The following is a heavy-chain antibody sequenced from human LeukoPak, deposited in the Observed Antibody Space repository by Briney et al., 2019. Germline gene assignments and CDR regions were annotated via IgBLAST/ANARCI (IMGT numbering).Heavy chain of an antibody. J-gene: IGHJ4*02. D-gene: IGHD2-21*01. CDR1: GYTFTSYG. CDR3: ARAGYCGSNCYYYFDY. V-gene: IGHV1-2*02. Sequence: ASVKVSCKASGYTFTSYGISWVRQAPGQGLEWMGWINPNSGGTYYAQNFQGRVTMTRDTSISTAYMELSSLTSDDTAVYSCARAGYCGSNCYYYFDYWGQGTLVTVSS. CDR2: INPNSGGT.